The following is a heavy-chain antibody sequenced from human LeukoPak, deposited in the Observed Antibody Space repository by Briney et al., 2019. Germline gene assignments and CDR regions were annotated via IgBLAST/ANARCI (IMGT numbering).Heavy chain of an antibody. CDR3: ARGSYSSSWYSGEYYYYGMDV. Sequence: GRSLRLSCAASGFTFSSYAMHWVRQAPGKGLEWVAVISYDGSNKYYADSVKGRFTISRDNSKNTLYLQMNSLRAEDTAVYYCARGSYSSSWYSGEYYYYGMDVWGQGTTVTVSS. V-gene: IGHV3-30*04. D-gene: IGHD6-13*01. CDR2: ISYDGSNK. J-gene: IGHJ6*02. CDR1: GFTFSSYA.